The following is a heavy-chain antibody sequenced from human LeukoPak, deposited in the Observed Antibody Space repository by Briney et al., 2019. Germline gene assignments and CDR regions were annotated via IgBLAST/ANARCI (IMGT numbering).Heavy chain of an antibody. CDR1: GFTFSNYA. J-gene: IGHJ4*02. Sequence: GGSLRLSCAASGFTFSNYAMSWARQAPGKGLEWVSAISGSGGSTYYADSVKGRFTISRDNSKNTLYLQMNSLRAEDTAVYYCAKDFSLLWFGEYSGWGQGTLVTVSS. CDR3: AKDFSLLWFGEYSG. CDR2: ISGSGGST. D-gene: IGHD3-10*01. V-gene: IGHV3-23*01.